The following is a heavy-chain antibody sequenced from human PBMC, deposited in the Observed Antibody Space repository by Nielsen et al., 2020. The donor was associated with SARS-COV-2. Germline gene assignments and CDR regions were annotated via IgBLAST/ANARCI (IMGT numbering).Heavy chain of an antibody. V-gene: IGHV1-8*01. D-gene: IGHD3-3*02. CDR2: MSPNSGNT. CDR1: GYTFINHD. J-gene: IGHJ4*02. Sequence: ASVKVSCKASGYTFINHDINWVRQAAGQGLEWMGWMSPNSGNTGYAQKFQGRVTMTRDTSISTAYMELSSLRSEDTAVYYCARGNSMLDSWGQGTLVTVSA. CDR3: ARGNSMLDS.